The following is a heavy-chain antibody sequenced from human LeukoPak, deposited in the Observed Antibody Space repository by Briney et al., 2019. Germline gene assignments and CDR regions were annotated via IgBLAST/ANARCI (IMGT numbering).Heavy chain of an antibody. J-gene: IGHJ5*02. CDR2: ISSNGGST. D-gene: IGHD2-2*01. Sequence: PGGSLRLSCAASGFTFSSYAMHWVRQAPGKGLEYVSAISSNGGSTYYADSVKGRFTISRDNSKNTLYLQMSSLRAEDTAVYYCVKRYCSSTSCYSPSSPWFDPWGQGTLVTVSS. CDR3: VKRYCSSTSCYSPSSPWFDP. CDR1: GFTFSSYA. V-gene: IGHV3-64D*09.